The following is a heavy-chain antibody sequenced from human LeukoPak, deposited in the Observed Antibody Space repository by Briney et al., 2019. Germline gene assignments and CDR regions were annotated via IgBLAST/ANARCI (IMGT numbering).Heavy chain of an antibody. CDR3: ASTYYYDSSGYYAFDI. D-gene: IGHD3-22*01. CDR2: IKQDGSEK. Sequence: GGSLRLSCAASGFTFSSYWMSWVRQAPGKGLGWVANIKQDGSEKYYVDPVKGRFTISRDNAKNSLYLQMNSLRAEDTAVYYGASTYYYDSSGYYAFDIWGQGTMVTVSS. CDR1: GFTFSSYW. J-gene: IGHJ3*02. V-gene: IGHV3-7*02.